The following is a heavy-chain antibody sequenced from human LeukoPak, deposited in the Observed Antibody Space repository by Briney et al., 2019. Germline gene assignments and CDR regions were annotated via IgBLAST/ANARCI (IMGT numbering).Heavy chain of an antibody. V-gene: IGHV4-59*01. Sequence: SETLSLTCTVSGGSIRSYYWSWIRQPPGKGLEWIGYIYYSGSTNYNPSLKSRVTISVDTSKNQFSLKLSSVTAADTAVYYCARAYPPTGRHWYFDLWGRGTLVTVSS. CDR3: ARAYPPTGRHWYFDL. D-gene: IGHD1-26*01. J-gene: IGHJ2*01. CDR2: IYYSGST. CDR1: GGSIRSYY.